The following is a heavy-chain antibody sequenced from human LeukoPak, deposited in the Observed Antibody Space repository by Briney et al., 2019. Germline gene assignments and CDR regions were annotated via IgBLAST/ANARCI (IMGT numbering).Heavy chain of an antibody. Sequence: PGGSLRLSCAASGFSFSSYSMNWVRQAPGKGLEWVSYISGSSDSSDYIYYADSVKGRFTISRDNAKNSLYLQMSSLRAEDTAVYYCARGPASIAVAGSYYWGQGTLVTVSS. CDR2: ISGSSDSSDYI. J-gene: IGHJ4*02. D-gene: IGHD6-19*01. CDR3: ARGPASIAVAGSYY. V-gene: IGHV3-21*01. CDR1: GFSFSSYS.